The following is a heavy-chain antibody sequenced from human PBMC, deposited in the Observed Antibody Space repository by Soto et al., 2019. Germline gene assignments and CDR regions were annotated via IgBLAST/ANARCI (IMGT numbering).Heavy chain of an antibody. D-gene: IGHD5-18*01. CDR2: INTGNGNT. CDR1: GYTFTLYT. CDR3: AKLGGGYIFGPYLDF. Sequence: QVQIVQSGAEVKKPGASVKVSCKTSGYTFTLYTIHWVRQAPGQRLEWMGWINTGNGNTKFSQRFQGRVTMSSDTSASTAYMGLSSLTSEDTAVYYCAKLGGGYIFGPYLDFWGQGTLVTVSS. J-gene: IGHJ4*02. V-gene: IGHV1-3*04.